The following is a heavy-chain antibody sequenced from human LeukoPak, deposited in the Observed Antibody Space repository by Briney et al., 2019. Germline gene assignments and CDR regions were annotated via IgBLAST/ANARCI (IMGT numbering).Heavy chain of an antibody. CDR2: IWYDGSNK. V-gene: IGHV3-33*01. CDR3: ARGFRAMVRGVKY. D-gene: IGHD3-10*01. J-gene: IGHJ4*02. Sequence: PGRSLRLSCAASGFTFSSYGMHWVRPAPGKGLEGVAVIWYDGSNKNYADSVKGRFTISRDNPKNTLYLQMNSLRAEDTAVYYCARGFRAMVRGVKYWGQGTLVTVSS. CDR1: GFTFSSYG.